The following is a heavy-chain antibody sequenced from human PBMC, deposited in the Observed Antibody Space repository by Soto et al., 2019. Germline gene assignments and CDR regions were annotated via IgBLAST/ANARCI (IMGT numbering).Heavy chain of an antibody. Sequence: QVQLVQSEADVKKPGSSVKVSCKSSGGTFSRFSINWVRQAPGRGLEWMGGVIPIFDIINYAEKFQGRVTITADKATNTSYLELCSLTSEDTAVYCCVRDGGVAVIAKFDYWGQGTLVIVSS. CDR3: VRDGGVAVIAKFDY. V-gene: IGHV1-69*17. D-gene: IGHD2-21*01. J-gene: IGHJ4*02. CDR1: GGTFSRFS. CDR2: VIPIFDII.